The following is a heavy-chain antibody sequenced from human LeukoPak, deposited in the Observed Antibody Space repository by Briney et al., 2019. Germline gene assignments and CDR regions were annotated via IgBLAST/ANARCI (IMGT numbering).Heavy chain of an antibody. CDR3: ATRPTGATTEDY. V-gene: IGHV1-2*06. Sequence: ASVKVSCKASGYTFTGYYMHWVRQAPGQGLEWMGRINPNSGGTNYAQKFQGRVTMTRDTSISTAYTELSRLRSDDTAVYYCATRPTGATTEDYWGQGTLVTVSS. CDR1: GYTFTGYY. CDR2: INPNSGGT. D-gene: IGHD1-26*01. J-gene: IGHJ4*02.